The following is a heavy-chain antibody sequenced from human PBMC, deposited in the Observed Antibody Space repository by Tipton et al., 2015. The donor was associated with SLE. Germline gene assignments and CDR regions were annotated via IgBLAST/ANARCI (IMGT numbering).Heavy chain of an antibody. CDR1: GFTFSSYA. Sequence: GSLRLSCAASGFTFSSYAMHWVRRAPGKGLEWVSCITSGSTVYYAESMKGRFTISRDNAKNSLYLQMNSLRVEDTAVYYCASGMGYDSSGYYPYYFDYWGQGTLVTVSS. J-gene: IGHJ4*02. CDR2: ITSGSTV. V-gene: IGHV3-48*03. D-gene: IGHD3-22*01. CDR3: ASGMGYDSSGYYPYYFDY.